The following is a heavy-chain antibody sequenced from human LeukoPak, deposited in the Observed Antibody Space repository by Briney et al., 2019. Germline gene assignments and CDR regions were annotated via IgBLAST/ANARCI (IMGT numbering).Heavy chain of an antibody. J-gene: IGHJ5*02. CDR3: ARDYSGWCNYFGP. V-gene: IGHV1-3*04. CDR1: GYTFSSYV. Sequence: ASVKVSCKASGYTFSSYVMHWVRQAPGQRLEWMGWINTGNGNTQYSQKFQGRITITRDTSATTAYMELSSLRSEDTAVYYCARDYSGWCNYFGPWGQGTLVTVSS. D-gene: IGHD6-19*01. CDR2: INTGNGNT.